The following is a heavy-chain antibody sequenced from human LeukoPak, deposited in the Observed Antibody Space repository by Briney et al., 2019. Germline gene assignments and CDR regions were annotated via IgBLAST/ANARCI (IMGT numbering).Heavy chain of an antibody. J-gene: IGHJ3*02. CDR1: GGSFSGYY. CDR3: ARGNRIVGATFIVFWVTHPHAFDI. CDR2: INHSGST. D-gene: IGHD1-26*01. Sequence: SETLSLTCAVYGGSFSGYYWSWIRQPPGKGLEWIGEINHSGSTNYNPSLKSRVTISVDTSKNQFSLKLSSVTAAGTAVYYCARGNRIVGATFIVFWVTHPHAFDIWGQGTMVAVSS. V-gene: IGHV4-34*01.